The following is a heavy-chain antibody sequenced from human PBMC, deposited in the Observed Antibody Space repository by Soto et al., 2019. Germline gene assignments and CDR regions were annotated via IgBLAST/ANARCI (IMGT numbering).Heavy chain of an antibody. CDR1: GFTFSSYA. CDR3: AKVWRGYDYGDRSRPNYFDY. J-gene: IGHJ4*02. CDR2: ISGSGGST. V-gene: IGHV3-23*01. Sequence: GGSLRLSCAASGFTFSSYAMSWVRQAPGKGLEWVSAISGSGGSTYYADSVKGRFTNSRDNSKNTLYLQMNSLRAEDTAVYYCAKVWRGYDYGDRSRPNYFDYWGQGTLVTVSS. D-gene: IGHD4-17*01.